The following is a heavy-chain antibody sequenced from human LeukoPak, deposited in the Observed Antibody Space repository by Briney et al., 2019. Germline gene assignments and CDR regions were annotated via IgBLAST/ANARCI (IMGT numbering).Heavy chain of an antibody. Sequence: GGSLRLSCATSGFTVSRNYMNCVRQAPGKGLEWVSIIYSGGDTYYADPVKGRFTISRDNSKDTLYLQMNSLRAEDTAVYYCAKDRYLGYCSSTSCHYYYYYYYMDVWGKGTTVTVSS. V-gene: IGHV3-66*02. CDR1: GFTVSRNY. CDR2: IYSGGDT. D-gene: IGHD2-2*01. CDR3: AKDRYLGYCSSTSCHYYYYYYYMDV. J-gene: IGHJ6*03.